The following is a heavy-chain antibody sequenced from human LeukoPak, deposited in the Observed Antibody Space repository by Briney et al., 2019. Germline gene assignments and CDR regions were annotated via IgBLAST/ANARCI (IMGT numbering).Heavy chain of an antibody. J-gene: IGHJ4*02. Sequence: SETLSLTCTVSGGSISSHYWSWIRQPPGKGLEWIGYIYYSGSTSYNPSLKSRVTISVDTSKNQFSLKLSSVTAADTAVYYCARNSGSSFDYWGQGTLVTVSS. CDR2: IYYSGST. V-gene: IGHV4-59*11. CDR1: GGSISSHY. D-gene: IGHD1-26*01. CDR3: ARNSGSSFDY.